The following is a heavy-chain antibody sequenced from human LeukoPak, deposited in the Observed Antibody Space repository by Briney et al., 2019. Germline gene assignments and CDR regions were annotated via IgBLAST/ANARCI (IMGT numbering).Heavy chain of an antibody. CDR1: GYSISSGYY. D-gene: IGHD1-26*01. CDR2: IYHSGST. V-gene: IGHV4-38-2*01. J-gene: IGHJ4*02. CDR3: ARHRVGANYFDY. Sequence: PSETLSLTCAVSGYSISSGYYWGWLRPPPGKGLGWIGSIYHSGSTYYNPSLKSRVTISVDTSKNQFSLKLSSVTAADTAVYYCARHRVGANYFDYWGQGTLVTVSS.